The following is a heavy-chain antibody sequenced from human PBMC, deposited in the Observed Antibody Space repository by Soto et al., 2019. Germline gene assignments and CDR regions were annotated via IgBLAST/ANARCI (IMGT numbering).Heavy chain of an antibody. V-gene: IGHV3-30*03. Sequence: QVQLVESGGGVVQPGRSLRLSCAASGFTFSSYGMHWVRPAPGKGLEWVAVISYDGSNKYYEDSVKGRFTISRDNSKNTLDLQMNSLRADDTSVYYCAQAINPYYYYGMDFCGKGTTLTFSS. CDR3: AQAINPYYYYGMDF. J-gene: IGHJ6*04. CDR1: GFTFSSYG. CDR2: ISYDGSNK.